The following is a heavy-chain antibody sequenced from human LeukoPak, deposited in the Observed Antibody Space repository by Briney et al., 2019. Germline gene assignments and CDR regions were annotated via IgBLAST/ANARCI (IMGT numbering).Heavy chain of an antibody. CDR2: ISSSGSTI. CDR1: GFTFSSYG. J-gene: IGHJ4*02. Sequence: GGTLRLSCAASGFTFSSYGMNWVRQAPGKGLEWVSYISSSGSTIYYADSVKGRFTISRDNAKNSLYLQMNSLRAEDTAVYYCARSPDIVATTYYFDYRGQGTLVTVSS. D-gene: IGHD5-12*01. V-gene: IGHV3-48*04. CDR3: ARSPDIVATTYYFDY.